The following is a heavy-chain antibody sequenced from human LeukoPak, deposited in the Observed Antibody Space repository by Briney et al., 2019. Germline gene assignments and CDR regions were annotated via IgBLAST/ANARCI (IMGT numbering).Heavy chain of an antibody. CDR1: GGSISSYY. CDR2: IYYSGST. J-gene: IGHJ4*02. V-gene: IGHV4-59*01. Sequence: PSETLSLTCTVSGGSISSYYWSWIRQPPGKGLEWIGYIYYSGSTNCNPSLKSRVTISVDTSKNQFSLKLSSVTAADTAVYYCARHQGARTAAGYWGQGTLVTVSS. D-gene: IGHD6-13*01. CDR3: ARHQGARTAAGY.